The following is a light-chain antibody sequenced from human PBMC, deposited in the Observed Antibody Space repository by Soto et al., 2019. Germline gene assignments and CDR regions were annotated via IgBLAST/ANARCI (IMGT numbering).Light chain of an antibody. CDR1: QSVNNK. CDR3: QQRSNWPPFT. J-gene: IGKJ5*01. CDR2: GAS. V-gene: IGKV3-15*01. Sequence: EIVMTQSPATLSVSPWEIVTLSCRASQSVNNKVAWYQQKPGQAPRLLIYGASTRATGIPARFGGSGSGTEFTLTISSLEPEDFAVYYCQQRSNWPPFTFGQGTRLEIK.